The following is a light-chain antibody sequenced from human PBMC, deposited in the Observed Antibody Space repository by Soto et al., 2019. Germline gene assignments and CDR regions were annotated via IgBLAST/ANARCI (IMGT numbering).Light chain of an antibody. V-gene: IGKV3-20*01. CDR1: QSVSSTY. J-gene: IGKJ1*01. CDR2: GAS. CDR3: QQYGGSPPT. Sequence: IVVTQSPGTLSLSPGERATLSCRASQSVSSTYLAWYQQKPGQAPRLLMYGASSRATGIPDRFSGSGSGTDFPLTSSRLEAEDFAVYYCQQYGGSPPTFGQGTKVEIK.